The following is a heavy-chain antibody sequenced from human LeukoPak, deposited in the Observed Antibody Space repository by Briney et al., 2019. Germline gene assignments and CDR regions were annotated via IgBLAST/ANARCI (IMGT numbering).Heavy chain of an antibody. V-gene: IGHV4-39*07. Sequence: SETLSLTCTVSGGSISSSSYYWGWIRQPPGKGLEWIGEINHSGSTNYNPSLKSRVTISVDTSKNQFSLKLSSVTAADTAVYYCARRGKVRHYYYYYYMDVWGKGTTVTVSS. D-gene: IGHD3-10*01. CDR1: GGSISSSSYY. CDR2: INHSGST. J-gene: IGHJ6*03. CDR3: ARRGKVRHYYYYYYMDV.